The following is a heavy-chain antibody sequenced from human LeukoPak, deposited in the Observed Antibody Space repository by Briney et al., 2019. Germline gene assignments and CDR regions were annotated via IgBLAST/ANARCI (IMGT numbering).Heavy chain of an antibody. Sequence: RGSLRLSCAASGFTFSSYSMNWVRQAPGKGLEWVSSISGSSSYIYYADSVKGRFTISRDNSKNTLYLQMNSLRAEDTAVYYCARDWGYCSGGSCYTPRDYYYYMDVWGKGTTVTVSS. CDR1: GFTFSSYS. J-gene: IGHJ6*03. D-gene: IGHD2-15*01. CDR3: ARDWGYCSGGSCYTPRDYYYYMDV. V-gene: IGHV3-21*01. CDR2: ISGSSSYI.